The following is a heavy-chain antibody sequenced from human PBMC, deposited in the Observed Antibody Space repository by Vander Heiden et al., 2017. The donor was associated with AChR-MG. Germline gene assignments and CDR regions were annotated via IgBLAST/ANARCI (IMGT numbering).Heavy chain of an antibody. V-gene: IGHV1-3*01. CDR3: AKLTRYGRPGDNWFDT. Sequence: QDKLVQSGAEVKKPGASVKISCKASGYRFNDYLIYWVRQAPGQGLEWMGWINPGNGNTKYSQRTQGRFTFTSDTSASTAYMEVFSVRSGDTAVYYCAKLTRYGRPGDNWFDTWGQGTLGTVSS. J-gene: IGHJ5*02. CDR1: GYRFNDYL. CDR2: INPGNGNT. D-gene: IGHD3-9*01.